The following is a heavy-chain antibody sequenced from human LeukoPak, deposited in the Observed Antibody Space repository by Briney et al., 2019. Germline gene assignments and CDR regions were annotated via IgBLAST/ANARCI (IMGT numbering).Heavy chain of an antibody. J-gene: IGHJ4*02. D-gene: IGHD3-10*01. CDR1: GFTFSSYG. V-gene: IGHV3-30*02. CDR3: ARAKGNYYGSGSYFNY. CDR2: IRYDGSNK. Sequence: GGSLRLSCAASGFTFSSYGMHWVRQAPGKGLEWVAFIRYDGSNKYYADSVKGRFTISRDNSKNTLYLQMGSLRAEDMAVYYCARAKGNYYGSGSYFNYWGQGTLVTVSS.